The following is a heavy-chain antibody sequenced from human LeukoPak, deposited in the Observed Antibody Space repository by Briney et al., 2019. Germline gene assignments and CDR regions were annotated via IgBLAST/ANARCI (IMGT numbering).Heavy chain of an antibody. J-gene: IGHJ4*02. D-gene: IGHD1-26*01. CDR2: VSYEGSNN. CDR1: GFTFSSYT. CDR3: AKSGREGATNY. V-gene: IGHV3-30*04. Sequence: PGGSLRLSCAASGFTFSSYTMHWVRQAPGKGLEWVAVVSYEGSNNYYADSVKGRFTISRDNSKNTLYLQMNSLRAEDTAVYYCAKSGREGATNYWGQGTLVTVSS.